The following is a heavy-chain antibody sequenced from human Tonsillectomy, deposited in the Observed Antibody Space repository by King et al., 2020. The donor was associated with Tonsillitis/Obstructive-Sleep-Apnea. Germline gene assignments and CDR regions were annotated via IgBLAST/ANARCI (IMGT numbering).Heavy chain of an antibody. J-gene: IGHJ3*02. V-gene: IGHV1-18*01. D-gene: IGHD3-10*01. CDR3: ASPPRKVLYAFDI. CDR2: ISVYNGNT. Sequence: QLVQSGAEVKKPGASVKVSCKASGYTFSNYGIIWVRQAPGHGLEWMGWISVYNGNTNYAQILQGRVTMTIDTSTTTAYMELRSLRSDDTAVLYCASPPRKVLYAFDIWGQGTMVTVSS. CDR1: GYTFSNYG.